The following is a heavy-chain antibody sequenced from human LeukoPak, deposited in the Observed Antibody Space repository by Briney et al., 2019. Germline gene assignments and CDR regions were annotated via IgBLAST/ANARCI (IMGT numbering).Heavy chain of an antibody. Sequence: GGSLRLSCAASGFTFSIYDMHWVRHATGKGLEWVSAIGTPGDTYYPGSVKGRFTISRENAKNSLFLQMNSLRAEDTAVYYCARLWDYGEHLDYWGQGTLVTVSS. V-gene: IGHV3-13*01. CDR2: IGTPGDT. CDR1: GFTFSIYD. CDR3: ARLWDYGEHLDY. J-gene: IGHJ4*02. D-gene: IGHD4-17*01.